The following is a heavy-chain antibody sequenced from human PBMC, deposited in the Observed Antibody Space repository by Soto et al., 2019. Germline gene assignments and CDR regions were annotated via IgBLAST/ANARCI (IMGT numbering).Heavy chain of an antibody. V-gene: IGHV4-38-2*02. Sequence: PSETLSLTCAVSGYSISSGYYWGWIRQPPGKGLEWIGSIYHSGSTYYNPSLKSRVTISVDTSKNQFSLKLSSVTAADTAVYYCARDLQRGYSSSDFDYWGQGTLVTLSS. J-gene: IGHJ4*02. CDR3: ARDLQRGYSSSDFDY. CDR1: GYSISSGYY. D-gene: IGHD6-6*01. CDR2: IYHSGST.